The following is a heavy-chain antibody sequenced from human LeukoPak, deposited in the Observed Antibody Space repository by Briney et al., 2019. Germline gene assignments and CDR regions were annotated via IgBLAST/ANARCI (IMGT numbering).Heavy chain of an antibody. J-gene: IGHJ4*02. CDR3: ARLDSSGYSLDY. CDR2: IYYSGNT. Sequence: PSETLSLTCTVSGVSISSSNSYWGWIRQPPGKGLEWIGSIYYSGNTYYNASLKSQVSISIDTSKNQFSLRLTSVTAADTAVYYCARLDSSGYSLDYWGQGTLVTVSS. V-gene: IGHV4-39*01. CDR1: GVSISSSNSY. D-gene: IGHD3-22*01.